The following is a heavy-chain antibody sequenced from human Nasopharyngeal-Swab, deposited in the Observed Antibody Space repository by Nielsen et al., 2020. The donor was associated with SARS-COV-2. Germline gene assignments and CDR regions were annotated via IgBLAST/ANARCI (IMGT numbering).Heavy chain of an antibody. CDR2: INPGGGSA. V-gene: IGHV1-46*01. J-gene: IGHJ5*02. CDR3: ARGGDPREVVAATDCFDP. Sequence: WVRQAPGQGCEWLGIINPGGGSARYSQNFQGRVTMTRDTSTSTVYMELSSLRSEDTAVYYCARGGDPREVVAATDCFDPWGQGTLVTVSS. D-gene: IGHD2-15*01.